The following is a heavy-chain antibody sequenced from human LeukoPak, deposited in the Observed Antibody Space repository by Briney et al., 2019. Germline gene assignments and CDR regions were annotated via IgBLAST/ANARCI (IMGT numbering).Heavy chain of an antibody. CDR2: IYSGGTI. Sequence: GGSLRLSCAASGFTVSSNYMAWVRQAPGKGLEWVSVIYSGGTIYYSESVRGRCTISRDNSKNTLYLQMNSLRAEDTAVYYCAREGSYDSSTMWYFDYWGQGTLVTVSS. V-gene: IGHV3-53*01. CDR3: AREGSYDSSTMWYFDY. J-gene: IGHJ4*02. CDR1: GFTVSSNY. D-gene: IGHD3-22*01.